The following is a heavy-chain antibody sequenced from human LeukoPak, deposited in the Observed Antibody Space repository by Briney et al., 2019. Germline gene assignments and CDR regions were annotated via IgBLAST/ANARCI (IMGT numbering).Heavy chain of an antibody. CDR1: GYSFTSYW. D-gene: IGHD6-6*01. J-gene: IGHJ4*02. Sequence: GESLKISCKGSGYSFTSYWIGWVRQMPGKGLEWMGIIYPSDSDTGYSPSFQGQVTISADKSITTAYLQWSSLKASDTAMYYCARRSSSSILDYWGQGTLVTVSS. V-gene: IGHV5-51*01. CDR2: IYPSDSDT. CDR3: ARRSSSSILDY.